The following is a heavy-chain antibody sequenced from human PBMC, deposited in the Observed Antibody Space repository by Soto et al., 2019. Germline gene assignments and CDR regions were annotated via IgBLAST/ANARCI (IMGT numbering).Heavy chain of an antibody. CDR1: GLTFSGYW. J-gene: IGHJ4*02. CDR3: ARAMAYSSGWSPGY. V-gene: IGHV3-74*01. Sequence: GGSLRLSCAASGLTFSGYWMHWVRQAPGKGLVWVSRINGDGSSTSYADSVKGRFTISRDNGKNTLYLQTNSLRAEDTAVCYCARAMAYSSGWSPGYWGQGTLVTVSS. D-gene: IGHD6-19*01. CDR2: INGDGSST.